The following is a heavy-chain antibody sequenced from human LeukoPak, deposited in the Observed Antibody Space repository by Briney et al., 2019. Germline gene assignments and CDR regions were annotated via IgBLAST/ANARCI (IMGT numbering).Heavy chain of an antibody. V-gene: IGHV4-59*01. Sequence: SETLSLTCAVYGGSFSGYYWSWLRQPPGKGLEWIGYIYYSGSTNYNPSLKSRVTISVDTSKNQFSLKLSSVTAADTAVYYCARGYYYDSSGYYYADAFDIWGQGTMVTVSS. CDR3: ARGYYYDSSGYYYADAFDI. CDR2: IYYSGST. CDR1: GGSFSGYY. D-gene: IGHD3-22*01. J-gene: IGHJ3*02.